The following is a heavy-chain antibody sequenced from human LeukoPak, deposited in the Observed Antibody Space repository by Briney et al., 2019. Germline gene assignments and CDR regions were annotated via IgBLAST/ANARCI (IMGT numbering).Heavy chain of an antibody. CDR3: ARWTYDYGDYLFFDY. V-gene: IGHV1-69*01. CDR1: GGTFSSYA. D-gene: IGHD4-17*01. Sequence: SVKVSCKASGGTFSSYAISWVRQAPGQGLEWMGGIIPIFGTANYAQKFQGRVTITADESTSTAYMELSSLRSEDTAVYYCARWTYDYGDYLFFDYWGQGTLVTVSS. J-gene: IGHJ4*02. CDR2: IIPIFGTA.